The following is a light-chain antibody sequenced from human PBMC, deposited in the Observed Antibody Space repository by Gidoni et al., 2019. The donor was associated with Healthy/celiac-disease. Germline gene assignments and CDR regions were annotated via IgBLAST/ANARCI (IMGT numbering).Light chain of an antibody. Sequence: ESVRTQSPLSLPVTPGEPASISCRSSQSLLHSNGYNYLDWYLQKPGQSPQLLIYLGSNRASGVPDRFSGSGSGTDFTLKISRVEAEDVGVYYCMQALQTPLTFGQGTRLEIK. CDR2: LGS. CDR1: QSLLHSNGYNY. CDR3: MQALQTPLT. V-gene: IGKV2-28*01. J-gene: IGKJ5*01.